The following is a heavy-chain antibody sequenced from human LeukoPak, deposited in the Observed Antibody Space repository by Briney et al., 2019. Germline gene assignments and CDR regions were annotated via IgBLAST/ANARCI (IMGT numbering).Heavy chain of an antibody. CDR2: INPTSTSI. D-gene: IGHD3-22*01. Sequence: GGSLRLSCAASGLTFSDYSINWVRQAPGKGLEWVSSINPTSTSIYYADAVKGRFTISRDNARSSLYLQMNSLRAEDTAVYYCVRLRGNSDRSDYYYFYDYWGQGILVTVSP. J-gene: IGHJ4*02. V-gene: IGHV3-21*01. CDR3: VRLRGNSDRSDYYYFYDY. CDR1: GLTFSDYS.